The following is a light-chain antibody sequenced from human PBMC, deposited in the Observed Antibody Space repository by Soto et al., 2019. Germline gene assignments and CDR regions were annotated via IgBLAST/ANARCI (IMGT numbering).Light chain of an antibody. CDR1: QSVSSTY. J-gene: IGKJ1*01. CDR2: GAS. CDR3: QQYGSSPWT. V-gene: IGKV3-20*01. Sequence: AGALSFSPHHSAALARGASQSVSSTYLAWYQQKPGQAPRLLIYGASSRATGIPGRFSGSGSGTDFTLTISRLEPEDFAVYYCQQYGSSPWTFGQGTKVDIK.